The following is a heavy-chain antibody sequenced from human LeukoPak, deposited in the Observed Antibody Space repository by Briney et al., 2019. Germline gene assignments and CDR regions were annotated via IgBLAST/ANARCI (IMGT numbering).Heavy chain of an antibody. CDR1: RFTFSSYW. CDR3: AQLVGTVATSDY. Sequence: GGSLRLSCAASRFTFSSYWMHWVRQAPGKGLVWVSRISSDGSRTNYADSVKGRFTISRDNAKNTLFLQMNSLRAEDTAVYYCAQLVGTVATSDYWGQGTLVTVSS. J-gene: IGHJ4*02. CDR2: ISSDGSRT. V-gene: IGHV3-74*01. D-gene: IGHD4-23*01.